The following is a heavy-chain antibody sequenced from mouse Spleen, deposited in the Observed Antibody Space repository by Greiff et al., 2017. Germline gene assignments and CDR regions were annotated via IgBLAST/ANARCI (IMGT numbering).Heavy chain of an antibody. CDR2: IDPSDSET. D-gene: IGHD2-2*01. Sequence: QVQLKQSGAELVRPGSSVKLSCKASGYTFTSYWMHWVKQRPIQGLEWIGNIDPSDSETHYNQKFKDKATLTVDKSSSTAYMQLSSLTSEDSAVYYCARKGGYDYFDYWGQGTTLTVSS. V-gene: IGHV1-52*01. CDR3: ARKGGYDYFDY. J-gene: IGHJ2*01. CDR1: GYTFTSYW.